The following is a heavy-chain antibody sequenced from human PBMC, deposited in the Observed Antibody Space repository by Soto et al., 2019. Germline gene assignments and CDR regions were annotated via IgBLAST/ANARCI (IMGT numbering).Heavy chain of an antibody. J-gene: IGHJ4*02. V-gene: IGHV3-23*01. CDR1: GFTFYNYA. Sequence: PGGSLRLSCEASGFTFYNYAMAWVRQAPGRGLEWVSGITSSGGTYYADAVKGRFTISVDTSKNQFSLKLSSVTAADTAVYYCARSTYDFWSGYHTYYFDYWGQGTLVTVSS. D-gene: IGHD3-3*01. CDR3: ARSTYDFWSGYHTYYFDY. CDR2: ITSSGGT.